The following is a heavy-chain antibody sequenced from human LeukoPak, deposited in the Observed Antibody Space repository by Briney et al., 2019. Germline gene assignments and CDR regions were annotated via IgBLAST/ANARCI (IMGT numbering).Heavy chain of an antibody. CDR3: TTYNWNDGTIDY. CDR1: GFTFSNAW. CDR2: IKSKTDGGTA. Sequence: GSLRLSCAASGFTFSNAWMSWVRQAPGKGLEWVGRIKSKTDGGTADYAAPVKGRFTISRDDSKNTLYLQMNSLKTEDTAVYYCTTYNWNDGTIDYWGQGTLVTVSS. V-gene: IGHV3-15*01. D-gene: IGHD1-1*01. J-gene: IGHJ4*02.